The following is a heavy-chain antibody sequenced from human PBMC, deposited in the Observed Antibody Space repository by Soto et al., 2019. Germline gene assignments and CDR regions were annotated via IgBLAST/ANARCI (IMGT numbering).Heavy chain of an antibody. CDR3: AKLLWFGESARVWSLDVDY. CDR1: GFTFSSYA. Sequence: PGGSLRLSCAASGFTFSSYAMSWVRQAPGKGLEWVSAISGSGGSTYYADSVKGRFTISRDNSKNTLYPQMNSLRAEDTAVYYCAKLLWFGESARVWSLDVDYWGQGTLVTVSS. CDR2: ISGSGGST. V-gene: IGHV3-23*01. J-gene: IGHJ4*02. D-gene: IGHD3-10*01.